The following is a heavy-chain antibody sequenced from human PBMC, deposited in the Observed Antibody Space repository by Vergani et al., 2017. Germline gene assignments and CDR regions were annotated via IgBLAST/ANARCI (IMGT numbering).Heavy chain of an antibody. CDR3: ARHDSGHYDSSYYGLDV. V-gene: IGHV4-39*01. Sequence: QLQLHKSGPGLVKPSETLSLTCTLSGGSISSSSHFWGWLRQTPGKGLEWIGSIYYSGSTYYNPSLKSRVSISVDTSKNQFSLKLRSVTAADSAVYYCARHDSGHYDSSYYGLDVWVQGTTVTVSS. D-gene: IGHD3-16*01. CDR2: IYYSGST. J-gene: IGHJ6*02. CDR1: GGSISSSSHF.